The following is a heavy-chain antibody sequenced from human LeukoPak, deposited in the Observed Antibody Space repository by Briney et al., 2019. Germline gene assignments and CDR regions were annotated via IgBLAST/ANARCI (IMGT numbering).Heavy chain of an antibody. Sequence: PGRSLRLSCAASGFTFDDYAMHWVRQAPGKGLEWVSGISWNSGSIGYADSVKGRFTISRDNAKNSLYLQMNSLRAEDTALYHCARGEWHDYWGQGTLVTVSS. V-gene: IGHV3-9*01. CDR1: GFTFDDYA. J-gene: IGHJ4*02. CDR3: ARGEWHDY. CDR2: ISWNSGSI. D-gene: IGHD3-3*01.